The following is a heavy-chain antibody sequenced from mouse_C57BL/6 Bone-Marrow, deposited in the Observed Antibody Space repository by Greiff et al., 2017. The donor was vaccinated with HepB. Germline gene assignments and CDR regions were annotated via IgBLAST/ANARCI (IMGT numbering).Heavy chain of an antibody. J-gene: IGHJ3*01. CDR3: ARSGIYYGYDVGSWFAY. CDR1: GYSFTGYY. D-gene: IGHD2-2*01. CDR2: INPSTGGT. Sequence: VQLQQSGPELVKPGASVKISCKASGYSFTGYYMNWVKQSPEKSLEWIGEINPSTGGTTYNQKFKAKATLTVDKSSSTAYMQLKSLTSEDSAVYYCARSGIYYGYDVGSWFAYWGQGTLVTVSA. V-gene: IGHV1-42*01.